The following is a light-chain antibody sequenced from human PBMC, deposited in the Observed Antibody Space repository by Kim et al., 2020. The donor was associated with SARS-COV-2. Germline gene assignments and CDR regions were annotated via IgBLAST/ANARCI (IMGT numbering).Light chain of an antibody. CDR3: QQYGSSPFT. CDR2: GAS. Sequence: SPGESAPLSCRASQSVSSSYLAWYQQKPGQAPRLLIYGASSRATGIPDRFSGSGSGTDFTLTISRLEPEDFAVYYCQQYGSSPFTFGPGTKVDIK. CDR1: QSVSSSY. J-gene: IGKJ3*01. V-gene: IGKV3-20*01.